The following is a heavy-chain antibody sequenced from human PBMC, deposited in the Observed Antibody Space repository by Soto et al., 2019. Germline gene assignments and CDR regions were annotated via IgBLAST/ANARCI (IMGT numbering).Heavy chain of an antibody. CDR1: GFTFSSYA. CDR2: ISGSGGST. J-gene: IGHJ3*02. V-gene: IGHV3-23*01. D-gene: IGHD5-12*01. CDR3: ANTLRWLRSEHDAFDI. Sequence: HPGGSLRLSCAASGFTFSSYAMSWVRQAPGKGLEWVSAISGSGGSTYYADSVKGRFTISRDNSKNTLYLQMNSLRAEDTAVYYCANTLRWLRSEHDAFDIWGQGTMVTVSS.